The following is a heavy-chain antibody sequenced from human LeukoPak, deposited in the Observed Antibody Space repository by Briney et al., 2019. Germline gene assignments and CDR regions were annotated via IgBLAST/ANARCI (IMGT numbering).Heavy chain of an antibody. J-gene: IGHJ5*02. CDR1: GYTFTSYG. Sequence: ASVKVSCKASGYTFTSYGISWGRQAPGQGLEWMGWISAYIGNTNYAQKLQGRVNMTTDTSTSTAYMELRSLRSDDTAVYYCARDGLRLGELSLSGYNWFDPWGQGNLVTVSS. V-gene: IGHV1-18*01. CDR2: ISAYIGNT. CDR3: ARDGLRLGELSLSGYNWFDP. D-gene: IGHD3-16*02.